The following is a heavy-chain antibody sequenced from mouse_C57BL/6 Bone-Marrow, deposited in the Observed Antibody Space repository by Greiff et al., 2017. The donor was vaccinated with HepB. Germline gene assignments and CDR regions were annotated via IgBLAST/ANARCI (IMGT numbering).Heavy chain of an antibody. D-gene: IGHD2-10*01. Sequence: EVQLPQSVAELVRPGASVKLSCTASGFNINNTYMHWVKQRPEQGLEWIGRIDPANGNTKYAPKFQGKATITADTSSNTAYRQLSSLTPEDTAIYYCASLLEDYWGQCTTLPVSS. V-gene: IGHV14-3*01. CDR3: ASLLEDY. J-gene: IGHJ2*01. CDR2: IDPANGNT. CDR1: GFNINNTY.